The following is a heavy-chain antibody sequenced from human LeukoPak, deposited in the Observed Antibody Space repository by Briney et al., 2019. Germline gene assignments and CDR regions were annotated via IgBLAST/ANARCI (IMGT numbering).Heavy chain of an antibody. V-gene: IGHV4-31*03. J-gene: IGHJ4*02. CDR1: GGSISSGGYY. D-gene: IGHD5-18*01. Sequence: SETLSLTCTVSGGSISSGGYYWSWIRQHPGKGLEWIGYIYYSGSTYYNPSLKSRVTISVDTSKNQFSLKLSSVTAADTAVYYCARSGYSYLAGIYYWSQGTLVTVSS. CDR2: IYYSGST. CDR3: ARSGYSYLAGIYY.